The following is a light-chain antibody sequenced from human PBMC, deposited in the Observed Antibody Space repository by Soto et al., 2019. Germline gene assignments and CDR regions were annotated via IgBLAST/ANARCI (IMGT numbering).Light chain of an antibody. CDR3: QQYGSSPT. J-gene: IGKJ1*01. CDR2: DAS. Sequence: EIVLTQSPGTLSLSPGERATLSCRSSQSVSSSYLAWYQQKPGQAPRLLIYDASSRATGIPDMFSGSGSGTDFTLTISRLEPEDFAVYYCQQYGSSPTFGQGTKVEIK. V-gene: IGKV3-20*01. CDR1: QSVSSSY.